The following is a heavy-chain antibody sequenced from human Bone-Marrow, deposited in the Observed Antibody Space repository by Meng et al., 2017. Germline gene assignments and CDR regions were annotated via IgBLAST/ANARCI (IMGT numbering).Heavy chain of an antibody. CDR3: TVYITGHI. D-gene: IGHD6-19*01. CDR2: IITKTNNYAT. Sequence: GESLKISCAASGFTFSSYEMNWVRQASGKGLEWVGRIITKTNNYATAYAESVKGRFTISRDDSLTTAYLQMNSLRSEDTALYYCTVYITGHIWGRGTMVTVSS. V-gene: IGHV3-73*01. J-gene: IGHJ3*02. CDR1: GFTFSSYE.